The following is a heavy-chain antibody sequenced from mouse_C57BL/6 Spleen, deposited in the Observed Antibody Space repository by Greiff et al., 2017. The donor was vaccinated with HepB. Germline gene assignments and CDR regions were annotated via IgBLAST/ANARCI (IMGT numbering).Heavy chain of an antibody. V-gene: IGHV5-17*01. J-gene: IGHJ4*01. Sequence: EVMLVESGGGLVKPGGSLKLSCAASGFTFSDYGMHWVRQAPEKGLEWVAYISSGSSTIYYADTVKGRFTISRDNAKNTLFLQMTSLRSEDTAMYYCARELGGNAMDYWGQGTSVTVSS. CDR1: GFTFSDYG. D-gene: IGHD4-1*01. CDR3: ARELGGNAMDY. CDR2: ISSGSSTI.